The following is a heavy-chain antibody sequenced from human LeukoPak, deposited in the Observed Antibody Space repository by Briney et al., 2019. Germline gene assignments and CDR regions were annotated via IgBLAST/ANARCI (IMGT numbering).Heavy chain of an antibody. Sequence: PGGSLRLSCAASGFTFSSYGMHWVRQAPGKGREWVTVISYDGSNKYYADSVKGRFTISRDNSKNTLYLQMNSLRPEDTAVYYCAKERGTYSGSYYRYDYWGQGTLVTVSS. CDR1: GFTFSSYG. J-gene: IGHJ4*02. V-gene: IGHV3-30*18. CDR3: AKERGTYSGSYYRYDY. CDR2: ISYDGSNK. D-gene: IGHD1-26*01.